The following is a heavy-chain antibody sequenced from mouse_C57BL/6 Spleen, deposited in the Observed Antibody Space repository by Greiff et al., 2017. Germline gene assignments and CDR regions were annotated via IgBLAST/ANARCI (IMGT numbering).Heavy chain of an antibody. CDR3: ARDDYGY. D-gene: IGHD2-4*01. CDR1: GFTFSDYG. J-gene: IGHJ2*01. CDR2: ISSGSSTI. Sequence: EVMLVESGGGLVKPGGSLKLSCAASGFTFSDYGMPWVRQAPEKGLEWVAYISSGSSTIYYADTVKGRFTISRDNAKNTLFLQMTSLRSEDTAMYYCARDDYGYWGQGTTLTVSS. V-gene: IGHV5-17*01.